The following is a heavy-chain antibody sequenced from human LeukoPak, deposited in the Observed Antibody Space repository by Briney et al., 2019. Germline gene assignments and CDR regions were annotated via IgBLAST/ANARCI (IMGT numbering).Heavy chain of an antibody. CDR3: AKDGGPAAITPFFGY. Sequence: GRSLRLSCAASGFTFSSYGMHWVRQAPGKGLEWVAVISYDGSNKYYADSVKGRFTISRDNSKNTLYLQMNSLRAEDTAVYYCAKDGGPAAITPFFGYWGQGTLVTVSS. CDR1: GFTFSSYG. J-gene: IGHJ4*02. CDR2: ISYDGSNK. V-gene: IGHV3-30*18. D-gene: IGHD2-2*01.